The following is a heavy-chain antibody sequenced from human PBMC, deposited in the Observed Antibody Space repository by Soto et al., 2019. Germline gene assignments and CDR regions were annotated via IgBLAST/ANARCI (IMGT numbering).Heavy chain of an antibody. D-gene: IGHD1-26*01. CDR1: GGSISSGGYY. CDR2: IHYSGST. V-gene: IGHV4-31*03. Sequence: SETLSLTCTVSGGSISSGGYYWNWIRQHPGRGLEWIGYIHYSGSTYYDPSLKSRVTISVDTSKNQFSLKLRSVTAADTAVYYCARNSVGDTGLDYWGHGALISVSS. CDR3: ARNSVGDTGLDY. J-gene: IGHJ4*01.